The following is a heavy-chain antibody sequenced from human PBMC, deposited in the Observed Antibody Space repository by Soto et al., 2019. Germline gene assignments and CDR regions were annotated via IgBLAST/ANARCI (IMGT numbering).Heavy chain of an antibody. CDR2: IYYSGST. CDR1: GGSISSYY. CDR3: ARGTYYSYGMAV. J-gene: IGHJ6*02. V-gene: IGHV4-59*01. Sequence: QVQLQESGPGLVKPSETLSLTCTVSGGSISSYYWRWIRQPPGKGLEWIGYIYYSGSTNYYPSLMSRVGISVETAKNPFSLKLSSVTAADKAVYYCARGTYYSYGMAVWGQGTTVTVSS.